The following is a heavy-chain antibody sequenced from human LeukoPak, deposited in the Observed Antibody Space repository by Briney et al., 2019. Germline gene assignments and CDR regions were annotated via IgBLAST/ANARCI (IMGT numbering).Heavy chain of an antibody. V-gene: IGHV4-59*13. CDR2: IYDSGST. CDR1: GGSISGYF. J-gene: IGHJ4*02. CDR3: TRGLLLGNAGYYFDY. Sequence: SETLSLTCTVSGGSISGYFWTWFRQPPGKGLEWIGYIYDSGSTNYHPSLTSRVTLSMDTSKKQFSLKLSSVTAADTAVYYCTRGLLLGNAGYYFDYWGQGTLVTVSS. D-gene: IGHD2-21*02.